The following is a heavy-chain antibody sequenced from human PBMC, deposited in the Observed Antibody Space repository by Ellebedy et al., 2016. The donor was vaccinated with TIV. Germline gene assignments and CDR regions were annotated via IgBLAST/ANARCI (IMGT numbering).Heavy chain of an antibody. V-gene: IGHV1-2*02. CDR3: ARRTVLTTDDYYAMDV. CDR1: GYAFSGYY. J-gene: IGHJ6*02. CDR2: INPNSDIT. Sequence: AASVKVSCKASGYAFSGYYMHWVRQAPGQGLEWMGWINPNSDITNYAQKFQGRVTMTRDTSINTAYMVLSRLRSDDTAVYYCARRTVLTTDDYYAMDVWGQGTTVTVSS. D-gene: IGHD4-23*01.